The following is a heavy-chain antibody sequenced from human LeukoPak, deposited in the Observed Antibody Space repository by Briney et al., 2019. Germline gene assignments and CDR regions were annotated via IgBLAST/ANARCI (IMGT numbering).Heavy chain of an antibody. CDR3: ARGYCSSTSCSAAGTFDY. D-gene: IGHD2-2*01. V-gene: IGHV4-30-2*01. Sequence: SQTLSLTCAVSGGSISSGGYSWSWIRQPPGKGLEWIGYIYHSGSTHYNPSLKSRVTISVDRSKNQFSLKLSSVTAADTAVYYCARGYCSSTSCSAAGTFDYWGQGTLVTVSS. CDR2: IYHSGST. J-gene: IGHJ4*02. CDR1: GGSISSGGYS.